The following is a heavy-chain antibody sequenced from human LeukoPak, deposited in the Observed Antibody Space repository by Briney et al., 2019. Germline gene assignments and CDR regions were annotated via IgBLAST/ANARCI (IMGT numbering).Heavy chain of an antibody. CDR3: ASRAWVTTGNSFDS. J-gene: IGHJ4*02. V-gene: IGHV3-74*01. CDR1: GFTFSSSW. CDR2: INSDGSNT. D-gene: IGHD4-17*01. Sequence: GGSLRLSCAASGFTFSSSWMYWVRQAPGKGLVWVSRINSDGSNTRYADSVKGRFTISRDNAKNTLYLQMNSLRAEDTAVYYCASRAWVTTGNSFDSWGQGTLVTVSS.